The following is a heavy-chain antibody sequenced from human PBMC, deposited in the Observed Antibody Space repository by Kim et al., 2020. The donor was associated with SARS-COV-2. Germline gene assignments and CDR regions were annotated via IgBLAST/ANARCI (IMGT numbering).Heavy chain of an antibody. CDR2: MNPNSGNT. D-gene: IGHD3-10*01. J-gene: IGHJ4*02. CDR3: AKAPAWGAYGNRDYYFDS. Sequence: ASVTVSCKASGYTFTSFDINWVRQATGQGLEWMGWMNPNSGNTGYAQRLQGRVTMTRNTSISTAYMELSSLTSEDTAVYYCAKAPAWGAYGNRDYYFDSRGKGTLVSASS. CDR1: GYTFTSFD. V-gene: IGHV1-8*01.